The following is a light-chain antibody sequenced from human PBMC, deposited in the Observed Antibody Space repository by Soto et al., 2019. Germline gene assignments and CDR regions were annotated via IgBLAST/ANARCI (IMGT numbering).Light chain of an antibody. CDR2: KAS. J-gene: IGKJ2*01. CDR3: QHLVS. Sequence: DIQLTQSPSALSASVGDRVTVTCRASQSISSWLAWYQQKPGKAPKLLIHKASNLQIGVPSRFNGSGSGTEFTLTIRSLQPDDFATYYCQHLVSFGQGTKLEIK. CDR1: QSISSW. V-gene: IGKV1-5*03.